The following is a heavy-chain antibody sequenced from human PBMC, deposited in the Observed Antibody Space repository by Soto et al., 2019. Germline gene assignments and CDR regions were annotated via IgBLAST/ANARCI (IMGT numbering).Heavy chain of an antibody. CDR1: GVTFNSNR. J-gene: IGHJ4*02. CDR2: IYTGDST. D-gene: IGHD1-26*01. Sequence: GGSLRLSCAASGVTFNSNRMSWVRQAPGKGLEWVSVIYTGDSTYYADSVKDRFTISRDSSKNTLYLQMNSLRVEDTAVYYCAKSKELGVSAPDHWGQGTLVTVSS. V-gene: IGHV3-66*01. CDR3: AKSKELGVSAPDH.